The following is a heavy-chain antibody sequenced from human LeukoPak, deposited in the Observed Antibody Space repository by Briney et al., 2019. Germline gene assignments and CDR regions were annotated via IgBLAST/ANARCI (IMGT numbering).Heavy chain of an antibody. J-gene: IGHJ4*02. CDR3: ARHAGSGSYYSRAIDY. D-gene: IGHD3-10*01. Sequence: GGSLRLSCKGSGYTFANYWIGWVRQMPGKGLEWVGIIYPGDSDTRYSPSFQGQVTISADKSISTAYLQWSSLKASDTAMYYCARHAGSGSYYSRAIDYWGQGTLVTVSS. CDR1: GYTFANYW. CDR2: IYPGDSDT. V-gene: IGHV5-51*01.